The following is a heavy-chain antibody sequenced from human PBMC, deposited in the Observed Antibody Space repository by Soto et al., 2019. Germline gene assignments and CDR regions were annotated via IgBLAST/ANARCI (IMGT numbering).Heavy chain of an antibody. CDR1: GFTFSDYY. CDR3: ASGGGYDHNMMIDY. J-gene: IGHJ4*02. V-gene: IGHV3-11*01. D-gene: IGHD5-12*01. CDR2: ISSSGSTI. Sequence: GESLKISCAASGFTFSDYYMSWIRQAPGKGLEWVSYISSSGSTIYYADSVKGRFTISRDNAKNSLYLQMNSLRAEDTAVYYCASGGGYDHNMMIDYWGQGTLVTVSS.